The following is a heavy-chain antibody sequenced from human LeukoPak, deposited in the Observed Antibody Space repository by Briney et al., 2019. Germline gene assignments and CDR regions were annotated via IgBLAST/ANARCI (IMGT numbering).Heavy chain of an antibody. Sequence: ASVKVSCKASGYTFTSYYMHWVRQAPGQGLEWMGIINPSGGSTSYAQKFQGRVTMTRDTSTSTVYMELRSLRSDDTAVYYCARPVQRGYSYGYVESRWFDPWGQGTLVTVSS. D-gene: IGHD5-18*01. V-gene: IGHV1-46*01. J-gene: IGHJ5*02. CDR2: INPSGGST. CDR1: GYTFTSYY. CDR3: ARPVQRGYSYGYVESRWFDP.